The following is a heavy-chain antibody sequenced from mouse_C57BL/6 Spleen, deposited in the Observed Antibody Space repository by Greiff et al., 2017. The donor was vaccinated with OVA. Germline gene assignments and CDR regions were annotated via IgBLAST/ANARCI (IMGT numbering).Heavy chain of an antibody. CDR2: ISSGSSTI. CDR3: ARPGAYYSNYEGFAY. Sequence: EVKLMESGGGLVKPGGSLKLSCAASGFTFSDYGMHWVRQAPEKGLEWVAYISSGSSTIYYADTVKGRFTISRDNAKNTLFLQMTSLRSEDTAMYYCARPGAYYSNYEGFAYWGQGTLVTVSA. D-gene: IGHD2-5*01. V-gene: IGHV5-17*01. J-gene: IGHJ3*01. CDR1: GFTFSDYG.